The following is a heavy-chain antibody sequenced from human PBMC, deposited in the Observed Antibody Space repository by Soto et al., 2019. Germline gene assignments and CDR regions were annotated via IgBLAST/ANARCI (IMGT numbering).Heavy chain of an antibody. J-gene: IGHJ4*02. V-gene: IGHV1-8*01. CDR3: ARAYHYDSSGASDFDY. Sequence: QVQLVQSGAEVKKPGASVKVSCKASGYTFTSYDINWVRQATGQGLEWMGWMNPNSGNTGYAQKFQGRVTMTRNTSISTAYMQLCRLRSEDTAVYYCARAYHYDSSGASDFDYWGQGTLVTVSS. CDR1: GYTFTSYD. D-gene: IGHD3-22*01. CDR2: MNPNSGNT.